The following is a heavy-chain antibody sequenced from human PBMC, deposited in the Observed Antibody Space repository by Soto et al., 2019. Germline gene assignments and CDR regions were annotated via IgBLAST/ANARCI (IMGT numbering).Heavy chain of an antibody. J-gene: IGHJ6*02. CDR3: ARGKSIGDV. Sequence: QVQLVQSGAEVKKPGASVKVSCKASGYTFTSYGISWVRQAPGQGLEWMGWISAYNGNTNSAQKLQGRVTMTTDTSTTTATMELRSLRSDDPPVFSSARGKSIGDVWAQGTTVTVSS. D-gene: IGHD6-6*01. CDR2: ISAYNGNT. V-gene: IGHV1-18*01. CDR1: GYTFTSYG.